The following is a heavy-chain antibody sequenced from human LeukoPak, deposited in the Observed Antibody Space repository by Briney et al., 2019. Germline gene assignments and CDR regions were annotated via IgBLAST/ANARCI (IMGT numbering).Heavy chain of an antibody. CDR2: ISYDGSNK. V-gene: IGHV3-30*03. J-gene: IGHJ3*02. CDR1: GFTFSSYG. Sequence: GGSLRLSCAASGFTFSSYGMHWVRQAPGKGLGWVAVISYDGSNKYYADSVKGRFTISRDNSKNTLFLQMNSLRAEDTAVYYCARKPHAFDIWGQGTMVTVSS. CDR3: ARKPHAFDI.